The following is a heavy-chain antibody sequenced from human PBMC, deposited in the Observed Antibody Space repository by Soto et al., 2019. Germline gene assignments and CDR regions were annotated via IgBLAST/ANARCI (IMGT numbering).Heavy chain of an antibody. CDR3: ARGPYRKNRYYYYYMDV. Sequence: SETLSLTCAVYGGSFSGYYWSWIRQPPGKGLEWIGEINHSGSTNYNPSLKSRVTISVDTSKNQFSLKLSSVTAADTAVYYCARGPYRKNRYYYYYMDVWGKGTTVTVSS. CDR2: INHSGST. CDR1: GGSFSGYY. J-gene: IGHJ6*03. V-gene: IGHV4-34*01. D-gene: IGHD2-2*02.